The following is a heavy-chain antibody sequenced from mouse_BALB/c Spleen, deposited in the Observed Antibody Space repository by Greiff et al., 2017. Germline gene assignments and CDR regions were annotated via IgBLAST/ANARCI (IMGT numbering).Heavy chain of an antibody. Sequence: VQLLPSGAELVKPGASVKLSCTASGFNIKDTYMHWVKQRPEQGLEWIGRIDPANGNTKYDPKFQGKATITADTSSNTAYLQLSSLTSEDTAVYYCAGDGSSRRGLAYGGEGTVVTGAA. CDR2: IDPANGNT. D-gene: IGHD1-1*01. CDR1: GFNIKDTY. J-gene: IGHJ3*01. V-gene: IGHV14-3*02. CDR3: AGDGSSRRGLAY.